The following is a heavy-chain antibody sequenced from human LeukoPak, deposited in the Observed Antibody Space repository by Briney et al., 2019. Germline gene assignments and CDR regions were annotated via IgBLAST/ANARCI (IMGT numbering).Heavy chain of an antibody. CDR2: ISSSGSTI. CDR3: ARLRGWTYGMDV. J-gene: IGHJ6*02. V-gene: IGHV3-48*03. Sequence: GGSLRLSCAASGFTFSSYEMNWVRQAPGKGLEWVSYISSSGSTIYYADSVKGRFTTSRDNAKNSLYLQMNSLRAEDTAVYYCARLRGWTYGMDVWGQGTTVTVSS. CDR1: GFTFSSYE. D-gene: IGHD6-19*01.